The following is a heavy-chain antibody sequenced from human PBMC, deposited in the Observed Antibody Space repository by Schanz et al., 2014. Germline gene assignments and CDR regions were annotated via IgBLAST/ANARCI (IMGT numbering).Heavy chain of an antibody. J-gene: IGHJ1*01. D-gene: IGHD3-10*01. CDR1: GFTFSDHY. V-gene: IGHV3-7*02. CDR3: ASGVHVSSLQKGLQF. Sequence: DVQLLESGGGLVQPGGSLRLSCAASGFTFSDHYMDWVRQAPGKGLEWVANIKQHGNEKYYVDSVKGRVTISRDNAKNSVSLQMRRLRVEDTAVYYCASGVHVSSLQKGLQFWGRGTLVIVSS. CDR2: IKQHGNEK.